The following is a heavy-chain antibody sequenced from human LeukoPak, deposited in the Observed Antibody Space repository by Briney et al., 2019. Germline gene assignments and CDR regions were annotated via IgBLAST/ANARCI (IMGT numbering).Heavy chain of an antibody. Sequence: GPSVKVSCKASGHTFTGYYVYWVRQAPGQGLEWMGWMNPNVGGANFPQKFQGRVTVTSDPAISAAYMELRRLRSDDTAVYYCARGVFGESLESWGQGTLVTVSS. J-gene: IGHJ4*02. D-gene: IGHD3-10*02. CDR2: MNPNVGGA. CDR3: ARGVFGESLES. V-gene: IGHV1-2*02. CDR1: GHTFTGYY.